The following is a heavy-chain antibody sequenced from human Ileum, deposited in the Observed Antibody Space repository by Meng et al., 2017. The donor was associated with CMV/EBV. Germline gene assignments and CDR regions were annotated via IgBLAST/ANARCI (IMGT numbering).Heavy chain of an antibody. D-gene: IGHD2-21*02. J-gene: IGHJ4*02. CDR2: TYHSGSA. V-gene: IGHV4-4*02. CDR3: AILTEVTTRYFDF. Sequence: SETLSLTCAVSGGSISSNNWWIWVRQPPGKGLEWIGETYHSGSANYNPSLRGRVAISIDKSKNQFSLNLIAVAAADTAVYYCAILTEVTTRYFDFWGPGTRVTVSS. CDR1: GGSISSNNW.